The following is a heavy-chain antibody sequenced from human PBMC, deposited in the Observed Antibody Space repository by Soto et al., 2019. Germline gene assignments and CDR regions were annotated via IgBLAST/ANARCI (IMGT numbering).Heavy chain of an antibody. CDR3: ARDREMAIFGVVTTFDY. CDR1: GYTFTSYY. J-gene: IGHJ4*02. CDR2: INPSGGST. D-gene: IGHD3-3*01. Sequence: ASVKVSCKASGYTFTSYYMHWVRQAPGQGLEWMGIINPSGGSTSYAQKFQGRVTMTRDTSTSTVYMELSSLRSEDTAVYYCARDREMAIFGVVTTFDYWGQGTLVTVS. V-gene: IGHV1-46*01.